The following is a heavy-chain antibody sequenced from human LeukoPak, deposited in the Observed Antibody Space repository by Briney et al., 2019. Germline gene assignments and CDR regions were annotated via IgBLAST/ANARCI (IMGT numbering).Heavy chain of an antibody. D-gene: IGHD1-26*01. CDR3: ARESVGATSWGNWFDP. CDR2: IYYSGST. V-gene: IGHV4-61*01. Sequence: SETLSLTCTVSGGSVSSGSYYWSWIRQPPGTGLEWIGYIYYSGSTNYNPSLKSRVTISVDTSKNQFSLKLSPVTAADTAVYYCARESVGATSWGNWFDPWGQGTLVTVSS. CDR1: GGSVSSGSYY. J-gene: IGHJ5*02.